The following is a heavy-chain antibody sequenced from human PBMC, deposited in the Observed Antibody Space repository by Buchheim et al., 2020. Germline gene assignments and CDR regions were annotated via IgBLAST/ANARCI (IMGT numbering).Heavy chain of an antibody. CDR3: ARANYDYDSGSYFAY. J-gene: IGHJ4*02. D-gene: IGHD3-10*01. CDR1: GGSISSFY. Sequence: QVQLQESGPGLVKPSETLSLPCFLSGGSISSFYWSWIQQPPGKGLEWIGNIYYSGNTNYNPSLKSRVTISVDTSKNQFSLKLNSVTAADTAVYYCARANYDYDSGSYFAYWGQGTL. CDR2: IYYSGNT. V-gene: IGHV4-59*01.